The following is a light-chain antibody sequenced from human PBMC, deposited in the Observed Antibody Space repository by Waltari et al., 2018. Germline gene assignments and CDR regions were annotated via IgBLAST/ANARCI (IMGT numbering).Light chain of an antibody. CDR3: SSYTTMSTLV. V-gene: IGLV2-14*01. Sequence: QSALTQPASVSGSPGQSITISCTGTSSDVGGYHYVSWYQQHPGKAPKLMIYDVSNRPSGVSNRFSGSKSGNTASLTISGLQPEDEADYYCSSYTTMSTLVLGGGTKLTVL. J-gene: IGLJ3*02. CDR2: DVS. CDR1: SSDVGGYHY.